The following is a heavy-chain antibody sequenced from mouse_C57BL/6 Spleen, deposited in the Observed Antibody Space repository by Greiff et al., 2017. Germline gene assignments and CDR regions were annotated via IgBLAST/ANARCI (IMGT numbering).Heavy chain of an antibody. CDR1: GYAFSSYW. Sequence: QVQLQQSGAELVKPGASVKISCKASGYAFSSYWMNWVKQRPGKGLEWIGQIYPGDGETNYNGKVKGKATLTADKSSSTAYMQLSRLTSEDSAVYSCARWVRYAMDYWGQGTSVTVSS. D-gene: IGHD2-14*01. J-gene: IGHJ4*01. V-gene: IGHV1-80*01. CDR3: ARWVRYAMDY. CDR2: IYPGDGET.